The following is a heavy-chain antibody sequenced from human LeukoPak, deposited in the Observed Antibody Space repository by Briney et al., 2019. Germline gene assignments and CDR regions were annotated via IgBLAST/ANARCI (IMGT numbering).Heavy chain of an antibody. V-gene: IGHV4-39*07. J-gene: IGHJ3*02. Sequence: SETLSLTCIVSGGSISSSSYYWGWIRQPPGKGLEWIGSIYYSGSTYCNPSLKSRVTISVDTSKNQFSLKLICVTAADTAVYYCARGGSPTYSSSGFDAFDIWGQGTMVTVSS. CDR3: ARGGSPTYSSSGFDAFDI. D-gene: IGHD6-6*01. CDR1: GGSISSSSYY. CDR2: IYYSGST.